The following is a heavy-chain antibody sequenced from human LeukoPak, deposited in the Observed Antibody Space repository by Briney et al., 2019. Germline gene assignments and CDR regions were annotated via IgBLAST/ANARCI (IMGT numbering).Heavy chain of an antibody. D-gene: IGHD3-3*01. CDR1: GGSISSHY. CDR3: ARLRFLEWLFPWFDP. J-gene: IGHJ5*02. V-gene: IGHV4-59*08. Sequence: PSETLSLTCTVSGGSISSHYWSWIRQPPGRGLERIGYISYSGSTKYNPSLKSRVTISVDTSKNQFSLKLNSMTAADTSVYYCARLRFLEWLFPWFDPWGQGTLVTVSS. CDR2: ISYSGST.